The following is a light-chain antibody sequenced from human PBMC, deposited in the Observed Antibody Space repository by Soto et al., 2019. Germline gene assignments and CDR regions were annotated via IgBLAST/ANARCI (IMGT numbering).Light chain of an antibody. CDR3: QQYGKSLT. CDR1: QTVSSSY. CDR2: GTS. J-gene: IGKJ4*01. V-gene: IGKV3-20*01. Sequence: EIVLTQSPGTLSLSPGERATLSCRASQTVSSSYLAWYQQKPGQAPRLLISGTSNRATGIPDRFSGSGSGTDFTLTIRRLEPEDFAVYYCQQYGKSLTFGGGTQVEIK.